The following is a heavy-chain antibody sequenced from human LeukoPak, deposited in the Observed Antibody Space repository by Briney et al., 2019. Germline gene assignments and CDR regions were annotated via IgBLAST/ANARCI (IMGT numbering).Heavy chain of an antibody. V-gene: IGHV4-4*07. CDR3: ARVSLSSYYDSSGYAAFDI. CDR1: DGSISSYY. D-gene: IGHD3-22*01. CDR2: IYTSGST. J-gene: IGHJ3*02. Sequence: SETLSLTCTVSDGSISSYYWSWIRQPAGKGLEWIGRIYTSGSTNYNPSLKSRVTMSVDTSKNQFSLKLSSVTAADTAVYYCARVSLSSYYDSSGYAAFDIWGQGTMVTVSS.